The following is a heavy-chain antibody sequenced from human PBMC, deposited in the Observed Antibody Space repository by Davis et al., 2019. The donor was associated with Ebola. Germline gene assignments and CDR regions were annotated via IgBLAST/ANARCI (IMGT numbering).Heavy chain of an antibody. J-gene: IGHJ6*02. CDR3: ARDGSGIVATTPRVFLLDGMDV. D-gene: IGHD5-12*01. Sequence: AASVKVSCKASGYTFTGYYMHWVRQAPGQGLEWMGWINPNSGGTNYAQKFQGWVTMTRDTSISTAYMELSRLRSDDTAVYYCARDGSGIVATTPRVFLLDGMDVWGQGTTVTVSS. CDR2: INPNSGGT. V-gene: IGHV1-2*04. CDR1: GYTFTGYY.